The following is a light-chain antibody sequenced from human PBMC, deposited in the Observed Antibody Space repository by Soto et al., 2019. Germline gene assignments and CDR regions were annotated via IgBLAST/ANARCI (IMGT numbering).Light chain of an antibody. J-gene: IGLJ1*01. CDR2: SND. V-gene: IGLV1-44*01. CDR1: SSNIGSNS. Sequence: QSVLTQPPSASGTPGQRVTISCSGSSSNIGSNSVNWYQQLPGTAPKLLIYSNDRRPSGVPDRFSGSKSGTSASLAISGRQSEDEADYDCAAWDDSLNGYVFGTGTKLTVL. CDR3: AAWDDSLNGYV.